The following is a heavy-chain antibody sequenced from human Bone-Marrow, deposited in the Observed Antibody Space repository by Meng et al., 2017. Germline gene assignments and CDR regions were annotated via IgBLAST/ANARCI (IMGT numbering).Heavy chain of an antibody. CDR3: ARGPRRAIAAAGTGYFDL. Sequence: VQLQQWGAGLLKPSETLSRTCAVYGGSFSGYYWSWIRQPPGKGLEWIGEINHSGSTNYNPSLKSRVTISVDTSKNQFSLKLSSVTAADTAVYYCARGPRRAIAAAGTGYFDLWGRGTLVTVSS. CDR1: GGSFSGYY. J-gene: IGHJ2*01. CDR2: INHSGST. V-gene: IGHV4-34*01. D-gene: IGHD6-13*01.